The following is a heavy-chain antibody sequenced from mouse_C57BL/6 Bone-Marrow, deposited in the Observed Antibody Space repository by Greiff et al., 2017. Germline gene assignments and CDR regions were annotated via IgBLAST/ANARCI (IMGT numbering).Heavy chain of an antibody. D-gene: IGHD3-3*01. CDR2: IDPENGDT. CDR3: TTEGFFDY. Sequence: EVQLQQSGAELVRPGASVKLSCTASGFNIKDDYMHWVKQRPEQGLEWIGWIDPENGDTEYASKFQGKATITADTSSNTAYLQLSSRTSEDTAVYYCTTEGFFDYWGQGTTLTVSS. V-gene: IGHV14-4*01. CDR1: GFNIKDDY. J-gene: IGHJ2*01.